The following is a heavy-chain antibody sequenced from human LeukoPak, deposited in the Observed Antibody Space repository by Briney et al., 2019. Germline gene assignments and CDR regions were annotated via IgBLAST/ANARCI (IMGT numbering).Heavy chain of an antibody. CDR1: GFSFNWYS. J-gene: IGHJ4*02. Sequence: GGSLRLSCSAYGFSFNWYSMDWVRQAPGKGLEYVSGISGNADSTFYARSVKGRFTISRDNFENTLYLEMDTLRREYMGLFYCARRVTYSGDYDYWGQGTLVTVSA. CDR2: ISGNADST. CDR3: ARRVTYSGDYDY. V-gene: IGHV3-64*01. D-gene: IGHD1-26*01.